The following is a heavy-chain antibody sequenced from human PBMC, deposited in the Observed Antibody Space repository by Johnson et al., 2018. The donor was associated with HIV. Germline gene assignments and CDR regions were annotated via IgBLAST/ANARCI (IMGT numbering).Heavy chain of an antibody. CDR3: ARGTTVADGTCTFDI. Sequence: VQLVESGGGVVRPGGSLRLSCAASGFTFEDYAMHWVRQAPGKGLEWVSALYAGGPTYYADSVEGRFTISRDSSKNTVYLQMNSLRAEDTAMYYCARGTTVADGTCTFDIWGQGTMVTVSS. V-gene: IGHV3-23*04. J-gene: IGHJ3*02. D-gene: IGHD4-11*01. CDR2: LYAGGPT. CDR1: GFTFEDYA.